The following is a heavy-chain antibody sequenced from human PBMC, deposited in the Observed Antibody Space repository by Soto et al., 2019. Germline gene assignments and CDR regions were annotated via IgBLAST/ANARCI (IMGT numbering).Heavy chain of an antibody. D-gene: IGHD3-3*01. CDR1: GGTFSSYA. V-gene: IGHV1-69*01. CDR3: ARDGGHYDFWSCYYTPLANEYFQH. Sequence: QVQLVQSGAEVKKPGSSVKVSCKASGGTFSSYAISWVRQAPGQGLEWMGGIIPICGTANYAQKFQGRVTSTAYESTCTAYMELSSLRSEDTAVYYCARDGGHYDFWSCYYTPLANEYFQHWGQGTLVTVSS. J-gene: IGHJ1*01. CDR2: IIPICGTA.